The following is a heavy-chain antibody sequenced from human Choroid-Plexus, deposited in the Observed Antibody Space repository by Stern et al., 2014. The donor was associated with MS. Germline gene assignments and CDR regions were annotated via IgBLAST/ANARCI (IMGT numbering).Heavy chain of an antibody. V-gene: IGHV4-34*01. CDR1: GGSFSGYY. CDR2: IDRSGDP. D-gene: IGHD2-2*01. J-gene: IGHJ6*02. Sequence: QVQLQQWGAGLLKPSETLSLTCAVYGGSFSGYYWSWIRQSPGKGLEWIGEIDRSGDPHYNPSIKSLTTISEDRSNNHLSRIRSAVTAADTAIYYCVRERCINTRCYGGRFGYYYYGMDVWGQGTTVTVSS. CDR3: VRERCINTRCYGGRFGYYYYGMDV.